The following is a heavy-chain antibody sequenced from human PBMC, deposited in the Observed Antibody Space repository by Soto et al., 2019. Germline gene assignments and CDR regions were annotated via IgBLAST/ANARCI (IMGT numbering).Heavy chain of an antibody. V-gene: IGHV4-34*01. D-gene: IGHD3-10*01. CDR3: ARGRNYYGSGSSGYY. CDR2: INHSGST. Sequence: QVQLQQWGAGLLKPSETLSLTCAVYGGSFSGYYWSCIRQPPGKGLEWIGEINHSGSTNYNPSLKSRVTISVDTSKNQFSLKRSSVTAADTAVHYCARGRNYYGSGSSGYYWGQGTLVTVSS. J-gene: IGHJ4*02. CDR1: GGSFSGYY.